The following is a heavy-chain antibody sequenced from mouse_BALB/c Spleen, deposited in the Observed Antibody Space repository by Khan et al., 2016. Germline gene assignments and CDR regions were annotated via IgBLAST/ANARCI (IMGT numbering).Heavy chain of an antibody. D-gene: IGHD1-1*01. CDR3: ARAIYYYGSRTYYFDY. V-gene: IGHV1-9*01. Sequence: QVQLQQSGAELMKPGASVKISCKATGYTFSSYWIEWVKQRPGHGLEWIGEILSGSGSTDYNEKFKDKATFTADTSSNTAYMQLSSLTSEDSAVYYCARAIYYYGSRTYYFDYWGQGTTLTVSS. CDR2: ILSGSGST. J-gene: IGHJ2*01. CDR1: GYTFSSYW.